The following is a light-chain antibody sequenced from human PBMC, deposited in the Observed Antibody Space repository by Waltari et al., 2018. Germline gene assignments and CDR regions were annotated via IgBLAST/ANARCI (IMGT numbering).Light chain of an antibody. Sequence: DIQMTQSPSSLSASVGDRVTITCRASQSITSFLNWYHHKPGKAPQLLIYAASSLPSGVPSRFSGSGSGTDFTLTISSLQPEDFATYYCQQSYTTPWTFGQGTKVEIK. V-gene: IGKV1-39*01. J-gene: IGKJ1*01. CDR3: QQSYTTPWT. CDR1: QSITSF. CDR2: AAS.